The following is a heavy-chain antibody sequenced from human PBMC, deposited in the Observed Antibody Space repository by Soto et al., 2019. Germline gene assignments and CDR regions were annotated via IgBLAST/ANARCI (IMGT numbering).Heavy chain of an antibody. V-gene: IGHV3-30*18. CDR2: ISYDGSNK. CDR3: AKDRESYSSGWN. CDR1: GFTFRSYG. J-gene: IGHJ4*02. Sequence: PGGYLRHSCAASGFTFRSYGMHWVRQAPGKGLEWVAVISYDGSNKYYADSVKGRFTISRDNSKNTLYLQMNSLRAEDKAVYYCAKDRESYSSGWNWGQGT. D-gene: IGHD6-19*01.